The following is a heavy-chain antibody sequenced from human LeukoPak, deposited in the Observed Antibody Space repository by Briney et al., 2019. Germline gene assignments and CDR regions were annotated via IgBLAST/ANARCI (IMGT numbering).Heavy chain of an antibody. J-gene: IGHJ4*02. Sequence: SETLSLTCTVSGGSISSYYWSWIRQPPGKGLEWIGYIYYSGSTNYNPSLKSRVTISVDTSKNQFSLKLSSVTAADTAVYYCATSGYSYGYGPYYFDYWGQGTLVTVSS. D-gene: IGHD5-18*01. CDR3: ATSGYSYGYGPYYFDY. V-gene: IGHV4-59*12. CDR1: GGSISSYY. CDR2: IYYSGST.